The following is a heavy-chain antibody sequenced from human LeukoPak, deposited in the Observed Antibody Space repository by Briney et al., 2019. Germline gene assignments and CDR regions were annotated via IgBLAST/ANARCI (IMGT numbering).Heavy chain of an antibody. D-gene: IGHD4-17*01. CDR2: INHSGST. V-gene: IGHV4-34*01. J-gene: IGHJ6*02. CDR1: GGSFSRSDDY. CDR3: ARGPVTSYYYYYGMDV. Sequence: SSETLSLTCSVSGGSFSRSDDYWSWIRQPPGKGLEWIGEINHSGSTNYNPSLKSRVTISVDTSKNQFSLKLSSVTAADTAVYYCARGPVTSYYYYYGMDVWGQGTTVTVSS.